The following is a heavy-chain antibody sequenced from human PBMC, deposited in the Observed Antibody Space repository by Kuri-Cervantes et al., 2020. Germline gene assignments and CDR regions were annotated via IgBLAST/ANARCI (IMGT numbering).Heavy chain of an antibody. Sequence: LSLTCAASGFIFSRSPMHWVRQAPGKGLEWVAFMAKDGTKKDYADSVKGRFTISRDNSRNTLYLQMNSLRAEDTAVYYCAKDYKPYWGQGTLVTVSS. CDR1: GFIFSRSP. CDR2: MAKDGTKK. D-gene: IGHD5-24*01. V-gene: IGHV3-30-3*01. J-gene: IGHJ4*02. CDR3: AKDYKPY.